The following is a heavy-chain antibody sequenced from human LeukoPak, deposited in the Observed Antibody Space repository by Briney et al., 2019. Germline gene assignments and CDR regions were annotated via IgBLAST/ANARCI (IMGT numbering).Heavy chain of an antibody. CDR2: INHSGST. Sequence: SETLSLTCAVYGGSFSGYYWSWIRQPPGKGLEWIGEINHSGSTNYNPSLKSRVTVSVDTSKNQFSLKLSSVTAADTAVYYCARGRQDVTMIVVVMTAVSYYLDVWGKGTTVTVS. J-gene: IGHJ6*03. D-gene: IGHD3-22*01. CDR1: GGSFSGYY. V-gene: IGHV4-34*01. CDR3: ARGRQDVTMIVVVMTAVSYYLDV.